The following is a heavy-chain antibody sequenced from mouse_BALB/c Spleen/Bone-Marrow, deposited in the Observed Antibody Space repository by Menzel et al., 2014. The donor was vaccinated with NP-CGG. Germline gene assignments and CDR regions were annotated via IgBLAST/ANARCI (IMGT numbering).Heavy chain of an antibody. D-gene: IGHD2-14*01. CDR2: ISDGGAYT. CDR3: VRDGDYRYACFTY. V-gene: IGHV5-4*02. Sequence: EVKLVESGGGLVKPGGSLKLSCAASGFIFSDYYIYWVRQTPEKRLEWVATISDGGAYTYYPDTVKGRFTISRDNAKNNLYLQMNGLKSEDTAMYYCVRDGDYRYACFTYWGQGTLVTVSA. J-gene: IGHJ3*01. CDR1: GFIFSDYY.